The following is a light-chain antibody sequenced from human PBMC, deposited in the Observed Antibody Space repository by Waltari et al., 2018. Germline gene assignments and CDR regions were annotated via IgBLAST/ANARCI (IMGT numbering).Light chain of an antibody. V-gene: IGKV1-12*01. J-gene: IGKJ4*01. CDR1: QGITSY. CDR2: AAS. CDR3: QQANSFPLT. Sequence: DIQMTQSPSSLAASVGDRVTITCRASQGITSYLAWYQHKPGKAPKLLIYAASYLQSGVPSRFSGSGSGTYFTLTISSLQPEDFGIYYCQQANSFPLTFGGGTKVEIK.